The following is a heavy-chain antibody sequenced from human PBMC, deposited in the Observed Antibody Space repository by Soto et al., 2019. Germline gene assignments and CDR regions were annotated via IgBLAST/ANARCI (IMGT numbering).Heavy chain of an antibody. Sequence: GGSLRLSCAASGFTFSDYAMNWVRQAPGKGLEWVSGISGSGGDTYYAGSVNGRFTISRDNSKNTLYLQMSSLRAEDTAVYLCAKGGCSGVSCGWFDPWGQGTLVTVSS. CDR1: GFTFSDYA. J-gene: IGHJ5*02. CDR2: ISGSGGDT. CDR3: AKGGCSGVSCGWFDP. V-gene: IGHV3-23*01. D-gene: IGHD2-15*01.